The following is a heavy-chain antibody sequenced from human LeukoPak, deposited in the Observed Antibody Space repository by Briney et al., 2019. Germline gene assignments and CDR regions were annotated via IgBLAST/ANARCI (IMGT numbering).Heavy chain of an antibody. CDR1: GGTFSSYA. CDR3: ARQGYFDWYLFDY. D-gene: IGHD3-9*01. J-gene: IGHJ4*02. V-gene: IGHV1-69*04. Sequence: ASVKVSCKASGGTFSSYAISWVRQAPGQGLEWMGRIIPILGIANYAQKFQGRVTITADKSTSTAYMELSSLRSEDTAVYYCARQGYFDWYLFDYWGQGTLVTVSS. CDR2: IIPILGIA.